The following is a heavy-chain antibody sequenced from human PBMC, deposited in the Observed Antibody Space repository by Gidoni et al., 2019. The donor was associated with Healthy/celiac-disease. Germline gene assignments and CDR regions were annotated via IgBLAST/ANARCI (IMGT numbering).Heavy chain of an antibody. J-gene: IGHJ2*01. CDR3: ARGPDDTVTTTWYCDL. V-gene: IGHV4-34*01. D-gene: IGHD4-17*01. CDR2: INHSGST. Sequence: QVQLQQWGAGLLQPSETLSLTCAVYGASFSGYYWSWIRQPPGKGLEWIGEINHSGSTNYNPSLKSRVTISVDTSKNQFSLKLSSVTAADTAVYYCARGPDDTVTTTWYCDLWGRGTLVTVSS. CDR1: GASFSGYY.